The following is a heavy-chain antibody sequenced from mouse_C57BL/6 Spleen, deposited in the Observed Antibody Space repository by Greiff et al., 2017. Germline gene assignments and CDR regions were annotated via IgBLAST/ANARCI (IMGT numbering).Heavy chain of an antibody. D-gene: IGHD2-1*01. Sequence: VQRVESGPGLVAPSQSLSITCTVSGFSLTSYGVHWVRQPPGKGLEWLVVIWSDGSTTYNSALKSRLSISKDNSKSHVFLKMNSLQTDDTAMYYCARQGSYGNWFAYWGQGSLVTVSA. CDR1: GFSLTSYG. CDR3: ARQGSYGNWFAY. J-gene: IGHJ3*01. V-gene: IGHV2-6-1*01. CDR2: IWSDGST.